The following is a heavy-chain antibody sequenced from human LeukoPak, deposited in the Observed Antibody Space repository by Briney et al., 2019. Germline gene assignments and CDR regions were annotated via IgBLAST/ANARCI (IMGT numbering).Heavy chain of an antibody. CDR1: GFTFSIYW. CDR2: INSDGSYT. J-gene: IGHJ3*02. D-gene: IGHD3-22*01. V-gene: IGHV3-74*01. Sequence: GGSLRLSCAASGFTFSIYWMHWVRRAPGKGLVWVSHINSDGSYTTYADSVKGRFTISRDNAKNTLYLQMNSLRAEDTAVYYCARDSSYSTAIWGQGTMVTVSS. CDR3: ARDSSYSTAI.